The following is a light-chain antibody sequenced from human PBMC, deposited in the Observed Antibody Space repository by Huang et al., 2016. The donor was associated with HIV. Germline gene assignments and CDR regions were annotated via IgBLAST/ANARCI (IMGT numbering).Light chain of an antibody. CDR2: GTS. V-gene: IGKV3-15*01. J-gene: IGKJ1*01. CDR1: RSLSST. CDR3: QQYNNWPPA. Sequence: EVVMTQSPVTLSVSPGERATLSCRTSRSLSSTLAWYQQKLGQAPRLLIHGTSTRATGIPARFSGTGSGTEFTLTISSLQSEDFAVYYCQQYNNWPPAFGQGTKVEIK.